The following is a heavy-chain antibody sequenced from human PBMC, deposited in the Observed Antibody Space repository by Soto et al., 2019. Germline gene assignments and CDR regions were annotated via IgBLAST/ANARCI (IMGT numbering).Heavy chain of an antibody. D-gene: IGHD6-13*01. J-gene: IGHJ4*02. V-gene: IGHV3-49*04. CDR2: VRSETYGGST. Sequence: GGSLRRSCSASGCVFGDYAVTWVRQAPGKGLEWVGVVRSETYGGSTEYAASVKGRFRISRDASQSIAYLQMTSLKTEDTAVYYCTRGRGTSGWYADYWGKGVLVTVPQ. CDR1: GCVFGDYA. CDR3: TRGRGTSGWYADY.